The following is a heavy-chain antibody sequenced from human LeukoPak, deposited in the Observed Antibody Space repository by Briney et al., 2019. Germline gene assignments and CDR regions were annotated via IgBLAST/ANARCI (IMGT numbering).Heavy chain of an antibody. J-gene: IGHJ4*02. CDR3: ATDLHSGWTTVTTGY. D-gene: IGHD4-17*01. V-gene: IGHV1-69*01. Sequence: SVKVSCKASGGTFSSYAISWVRQAPGQGLEWMGGIIPIFGTANYAQKFQGRVTITADESTSTAYMELSSLRSEDTAVYYCATDLHSGWTTVTTGYWGQGTLVTVSS. CDR2: IIPIFGTA. CDR1: GGTFSSYA.